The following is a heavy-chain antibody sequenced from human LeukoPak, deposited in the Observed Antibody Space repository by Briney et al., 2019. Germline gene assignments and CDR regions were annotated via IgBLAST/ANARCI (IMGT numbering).Heavy chain of an antibody. D-gene: IGHD3-22*01. V-gene: IGHV4-59*08. CDR1: GGSISSYY. CDR2: IYYSGST. J-gene: IGHJ4*02. Sequence: SETLSLTCTVSGGSISSYYWSWIRQPPGKGLEWIGFIYYSGSTDYNPSLKSRVTMSVDTSKNQFSLKLSSVTAADTAVYYCATLQSSGYDYSDYWGQGILVTVSS. CDR3: ATLQSSGYDYSDY.